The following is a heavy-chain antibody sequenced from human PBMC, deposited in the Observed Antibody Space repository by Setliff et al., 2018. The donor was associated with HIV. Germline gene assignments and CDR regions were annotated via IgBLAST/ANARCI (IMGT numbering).Heavy chain of an antibody. Sequence: SETLSLTCAVYGGSFSGYYWNWIRQPPGKGLEWIGEINHSGSTNYNPSLKSRVSISVDTSKNQFSLKLTSVTAADTAVYYCARDPADIRTFDYWGQGTLVTVSS. V-gene: IGHV4-34*01. CDR2: INHSGST. D-gene: IGHD3-9*01. CDR1: GGSFSGYY. CDR3: ARDPADIRTFDY. J-gene: IGHJ4*02.